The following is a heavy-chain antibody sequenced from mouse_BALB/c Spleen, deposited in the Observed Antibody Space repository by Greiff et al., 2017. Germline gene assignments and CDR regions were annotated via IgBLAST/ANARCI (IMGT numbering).Heavy chain of an antibody. CDR1: GFTFSDFY. CDR3: AREDGYSHYAMDY. J-gene: IGHJ4*01. V-gene: IGHV7-1*02. Sequence: EVNVVESGGGLVQPGGSLRLSCATSGFTFSDFYMEWVRQPPGKRLEWIAASRNKANDYTTEYSASVKGRFIVSRDTSQSILYLQMNALRAEDTAIYYCAREDGYSHYAMDYWGQGTSVTVSS. CDR2: SRNKANDYTT. D-gene: IGHD2-3*01.